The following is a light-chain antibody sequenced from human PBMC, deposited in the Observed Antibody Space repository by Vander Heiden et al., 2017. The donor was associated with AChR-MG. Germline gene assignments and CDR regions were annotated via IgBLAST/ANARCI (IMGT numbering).Light chain of an antibody. CDR3: QSYDSGLKI. CDR2: GNT. Sequence: QFVLTQPPSVSGAPGQRVTISCTGGSSYIGTSFDVHWYQQLPGSAPILLIFGNTNRASGVPDRFSASKSATSASLAITGLQAEDEADYFCQSYDSGLKIFGGGTRLTVV. J-gene: IGLJ2*01. V-gene: IGLV1-40*01. CDR1: SSYIGTSFD.